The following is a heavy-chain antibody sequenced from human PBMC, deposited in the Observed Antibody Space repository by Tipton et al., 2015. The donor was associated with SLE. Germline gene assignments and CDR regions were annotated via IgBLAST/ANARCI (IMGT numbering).Heavy chain of an antibody. V-gene: IGHV4-34*01. CDR1: GGSFSDYF. CDR2: VNHSGST. Sequence: TLSLTCAVYGGSFSDYFWTWIRQSPGKGLEWIGDVNHSGSTDYHPSLKSRVTMSVDTSKNQFSLKLTSVTAADTALNYCARCTIFGVVRGSFDSWGQGTLVTVS. J-gene: IGHJ4*02. D-gene: IGHD3-3*01. CDR3: ARCTIFGVVRGSFDS.